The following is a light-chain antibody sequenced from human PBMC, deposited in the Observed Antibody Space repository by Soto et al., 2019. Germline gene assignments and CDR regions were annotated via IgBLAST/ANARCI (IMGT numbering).Light chain of an antibody. CDR2: DVS. CDR3: SSYTRSSTYV. Sequence: QSALTQPASVSGSPGQSITISCTGTSIDVGGYNYFSWYQQHPGKAPKLMIYDVSNRPSGVSNHFSGSKSGNTASLTISGLQAEDEADYYCSSYTRSSTYVFGTGTKLTVL. J-gene: IGLJ1*01. CDR1: SIDVGGYNY. V-gene: IGLV2-14*03.